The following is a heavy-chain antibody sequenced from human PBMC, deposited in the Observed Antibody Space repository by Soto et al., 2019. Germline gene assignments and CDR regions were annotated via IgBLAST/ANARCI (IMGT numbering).Heavy chain of an antibody. V-gene: IGHV3-9*01. J-gene: IGHJ6*02. CDR1: GFKFDDYA. CDR3: AKGASSGSNYGMDL. D-gene: IGHD6-6*01. Sequence: EVQLVESGGGLVQPGTSLRLSCAVSGFKFDDYAMHWVRQVPGKGLEWVAGLSWSGDNIGYGDSVKGRFTISRDNAKNSVTLQMNSLRTEDTAMYYCAKGASSGSNYGMDLWGQGTTVTVSS. CDR2: LSWSGDNI.